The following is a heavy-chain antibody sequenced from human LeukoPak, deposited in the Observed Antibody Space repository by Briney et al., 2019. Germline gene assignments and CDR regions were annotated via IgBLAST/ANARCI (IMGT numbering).Heavy chain of an antibody. CDR1: GYTFTGHY. Sequence: ASVKVSCKASGYTFTGHYMHWVRQAPGQGLEWMGWINPNSGGTNYAQKFQGRVTMTRDTSISTAYMELSRLRSDDTAVYYCARDGGSEWLYFDYWGQGTLVTVSS. J-gene: IGHJ4*02. V-gene: IGHV1-2*02. CDR3: ARDGGSEWLYFDY. D-gene: IGHD3-10*01. CDR2: INPNSGGT.